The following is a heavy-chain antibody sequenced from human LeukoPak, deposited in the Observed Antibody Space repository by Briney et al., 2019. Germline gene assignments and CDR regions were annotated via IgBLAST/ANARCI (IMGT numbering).Heavy chain of an antibody. CDR1: GFTFSSYG. D-gene: IGHD6-19*01. Sequence: SGGSLRLSCATSGFTFSSYGMSWVRQAPGKGLEWVSSIVGSGGSTYYADSVKGRFTISRDNSKNTLSLHMNSLRGEDTAIYFCARGGTGWYLADYWGQGTLVTVSS. J-gene: IGHJ4*02. CDR3: ARGGTGWYLADY. V-gene: IGHV3-23*01. CDR2: IVGSGGST.